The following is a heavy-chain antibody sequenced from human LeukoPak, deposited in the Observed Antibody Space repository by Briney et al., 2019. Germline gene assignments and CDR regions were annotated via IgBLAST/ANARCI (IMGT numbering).Heavy chain of an antibody. J-gene: IGHJ4*02. V-gene: IGHV3-23*01. CDR1: GFTLSSYA. D-gene: IGHD6-19*01. CDR3: AKDKYSSGWHYDY. CDR2: ISGSGGST. Sequence: PGGSLRLSCAASGFTLSSYAMTWVRQAPGKGLEWVSGISGSGGSTYYADSVKGRFTISRDNSKNTLYLQMNSLRAEDTAVYYCAKDKYSSGWHYDYWGQGTLVTVFS.